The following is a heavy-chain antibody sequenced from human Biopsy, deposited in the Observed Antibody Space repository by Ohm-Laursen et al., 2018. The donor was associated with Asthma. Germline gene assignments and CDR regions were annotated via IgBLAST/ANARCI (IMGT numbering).Heavy chain of an antibody. CDR1: GGFITSSSW. V-gene: IGHV4-4*02. Sequence: SDTLSLTCTVSGGFITSSSWWSWVRQTPGKGLEWIGEIYHSGPTNYNPSLKSRVTISVDKSKNQFSLKLTSVTAADTAVYYCAKIYDRLVLYGMDVWGQGTTVTVSS. CDR2: IYHSGPT. J-gene: IGHJ6*02. CDR3: AKIYDRLVLYGMDV. D-gene: IGHD6-19*01.